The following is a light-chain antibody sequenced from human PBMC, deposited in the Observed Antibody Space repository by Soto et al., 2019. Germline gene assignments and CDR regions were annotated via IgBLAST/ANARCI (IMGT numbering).Light chain of an antibody. J-gene: IGKJ2*01. CDR2: DAS. CDR1: QNINTW. CDR3: QQSNS. V-gene: IGKV1-5*01. Sequence: DIQMTQSPSTLSASVGDRVTITCRATQNINTWLAWYQQKPGKAPKMLIYDASGLQNGVPSRFSGSGSGTQFTLTISSLQPDDFATYYCQQSNSFGQGTKLDVK.